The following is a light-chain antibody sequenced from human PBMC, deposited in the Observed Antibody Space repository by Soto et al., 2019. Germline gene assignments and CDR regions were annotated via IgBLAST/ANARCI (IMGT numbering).Light chain of an antibody. J-gene: IGKJ2*01. V-gene: IGKV2D-30*01. CDR2: KVS. CDR3: MQATRWPYT. CDR1: QSLVYSDGNTY. Sequence: DVVMTQSPLSLPVTLGQPASISCRSSQSLVYSDGNTYLNWYQQRPGQSPRRLIYKVSNWDSGVTNRFRGSASGTDCTMKISTVEAEDVGVQYCMQATRWPYTFGQGTKLEIK.